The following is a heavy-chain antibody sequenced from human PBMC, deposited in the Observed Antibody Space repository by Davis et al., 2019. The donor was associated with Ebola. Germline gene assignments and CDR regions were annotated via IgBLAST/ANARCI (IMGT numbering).Heavy chain of an antibody. CDR2: INPSGGST. D-gene: IGHD2-8*01. CDR3: ARGHCTNSVCSTVGWYGP. Sequence: ASVKVSCKASGYTFISYYMHWMRQAPGQGLEWMGVINPSGGSTTYAQKFQGRVTMTRDTSTSTVYMELSSLRSEDTAVYYCARGHCTNSVCSTVGWYGPWGQGTLVTVSS. V-gene: IGHV1-46*01. CDR1: GYTFISYY. J-gene: IGHJ5*02.